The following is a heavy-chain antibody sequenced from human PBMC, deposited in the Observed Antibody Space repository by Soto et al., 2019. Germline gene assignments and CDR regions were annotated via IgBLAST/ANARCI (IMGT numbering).Heavy chain of an antibody. V-gene: IGHV1-18*01. CDR3: ARAGGYCSGGSCYFPFY. J-gene: IGHJ4*02. CDR1: GYTFTSYG. CDR2: ISAYNGNT. Sequence: QVQLVQSGAEVKKPGASVKVSCKASGYTFTSYGISWVRQAPGQGLEWMGWISAYNGNTNYAQKLQGRVTMTTDTSMSTAYMELRSLTSDDTAVYYCARAGGYCSGGSCYFPFYWGQATLVTVSS. D-gene: IGHD2-15*01.